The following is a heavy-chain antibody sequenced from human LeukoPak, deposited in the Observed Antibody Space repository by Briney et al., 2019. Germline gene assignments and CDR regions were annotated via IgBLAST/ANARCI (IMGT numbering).Heavy chain of an antibody. J-gene: IGHJ4*02. CDR1: GFTFSDYS. V-gene: IGHV3-21*01. D-gene: IGHD6-19*01. CDR2: ISSGSTYK. CDR3: TRGPTLIGVAGTWPLDY. Sequence: GGSLRLSCAASGFTFSDYSMHWVRQAPGKGLEWVSSISSGSTYKYSADSVKGRFTISRDNAKNSLFLQMNSLRAKDSAVYYCTRGPTLIGVAGTWPLDYWGQGTLVTVSS.